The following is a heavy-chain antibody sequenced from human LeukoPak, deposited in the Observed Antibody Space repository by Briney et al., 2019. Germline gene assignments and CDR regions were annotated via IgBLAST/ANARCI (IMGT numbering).Heavy chain of an antibody. CDR2: IRQDGSEK. Sequence: GGSLRLSCAGSGFTIGSYWMSWVREAPGKGLEWVANIRQDGSEKYYVDSVKGRLTISRDNAKNSLYLQMNSLRAEDTGIYYCARAGYYGDDAFDLWGQGTMVTVSS. CDR3: ARAGYYGDDAFDL. D-gene: IGHD2/OR15-2a*01. V-gene: IGHV3-7*01. J-gene: IGHJ3*01. CDR1: GFTIGSYW.